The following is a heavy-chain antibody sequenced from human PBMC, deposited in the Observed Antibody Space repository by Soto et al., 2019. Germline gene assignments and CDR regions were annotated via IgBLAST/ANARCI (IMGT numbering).Heavy chain of an antibody. J-gene: IGHJ4*02. D-gene: IGHD3-10*01. CDR1: GGSISSGCYY. CDR2: IYYSGST. V-gene: IGHV4-31*03. Sequence: LSLTGTVSGGSISSGCYYWIFIRQHPGKGLEWIGYIYYSGSTYYNPSLKSRVTISVDTSKNQFSLKLSSVTAADTAVYYCARAGGYYYGSGSYLDYWGQGTLVTVSS. CDR3: ARAGGYYYGSGSYLDY.